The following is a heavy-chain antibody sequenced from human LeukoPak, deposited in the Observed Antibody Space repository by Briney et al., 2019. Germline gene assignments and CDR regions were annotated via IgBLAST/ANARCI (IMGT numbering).Heavy chain of an antibody. Sequence: SETLSLTCTVSGGSISSGSYYWGWIRQPAGKGLEWIGRIYTSGSTNSNPSLKSRVTISVDTPKNQFSLKLSSVTAADTAVYYCARGYYDFWSGYPYYFDYWGQGTLVTVSS. CDR3: ARGYYDFWSGYPYYFDY. J-gene: IGHJ4*02. CDR2: IYTSGST. D-gene: IGHD3-3*01. V-gene: IGHV4-61*02. CDR1: GGSISSGSYY.